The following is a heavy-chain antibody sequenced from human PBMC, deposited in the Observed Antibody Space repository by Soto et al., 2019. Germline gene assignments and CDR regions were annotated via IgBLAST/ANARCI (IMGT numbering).Heavy chain of an antibody. Sequence: GGSLRLSCAASGFTFTTYGFHWVRQTPGKGLEWVAIISYNGHSKYYVDSVKGRFTISRDNSKNTVYLQMNGLRVEDTAVYYCAKNQDPWFSNSLWAMDVWGQGTTVTVS. V-gene: IGHV3-30*18. CDR2: ISYNGHSK. CDR1: GFTFTTYG. J-gene: IGHJ6*02. CDR3: AKNQDPWFSNSLWAMDV. D-gene: IGHD6-13*01.